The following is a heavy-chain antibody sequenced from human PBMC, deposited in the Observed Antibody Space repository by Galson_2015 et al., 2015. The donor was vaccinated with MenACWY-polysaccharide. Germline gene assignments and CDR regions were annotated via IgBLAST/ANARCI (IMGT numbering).Heavy chain of an antibody. D-gene: IGHD3-10*02. CDR2: IQYDAVYK. CDR3: AREGSRIVFHAFDT. CDR1: TVTFRGSG. V-gene: IGHV3-33*01. Sequence: SLRLSCAASTVTFRGSGMHWVRQAPGKGLEWVAVIQYDAVYKQYLDSVKGRFSVSRDNSKSTLYLEMNNPRAEDTALYYCAREGSRIVFHAFDTWGQGTMVIVSS. J-gene: IGHJ3*02.